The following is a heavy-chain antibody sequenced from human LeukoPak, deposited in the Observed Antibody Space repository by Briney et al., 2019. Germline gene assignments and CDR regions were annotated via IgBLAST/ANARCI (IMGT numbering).Heavy chain of an antibody. D-gene: IGHD6-19*01. J-gene: IGHJ6*02. CDR1: GGSFSGYY. Sequence: SETLSLTCAVYGGSFSGYYWSWIRQPPGKGLEWIGEINHSGSTNYNPSLKSRVTISVDTSKNQFSLKLSSVTAADTAVYYCARARWLRGLEYYYYYYGMDVWGQGTTVTVSS. CDR2: INHSGST. V-gene: IGHV4-34*01. CDR3: ARARWLRGLEYYYYYYGMDV.